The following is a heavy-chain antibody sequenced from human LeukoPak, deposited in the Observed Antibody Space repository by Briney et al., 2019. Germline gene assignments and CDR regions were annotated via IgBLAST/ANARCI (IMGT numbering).Heavy chain of an antibody. D-gene: IGHD3-22*01. CDR1: GFTFSNAW. V-gene: IGHV3-15*01. CDR3: ITIGTYYHDGSGYYYPYFFDY. CDR2: IKSKTDGGTT. Sequence: PGGSLRLSCAASGFTFSNAWMSWVRQAPGKGLEWVGRIKSKTDGGTTDYAAPVKGRFTISRDDSKNTPYLQMNSLKTENTAVYYCITIGTYYHDGSGYYYPYFFDYWGQGTLVTVSS. J-gene: IGHJ4*02.